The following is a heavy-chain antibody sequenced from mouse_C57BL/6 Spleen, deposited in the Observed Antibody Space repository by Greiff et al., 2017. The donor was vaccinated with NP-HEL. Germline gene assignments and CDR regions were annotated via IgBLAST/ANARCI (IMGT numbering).Heavy chain of an antibody. CDR2: INYDGSST. CDR3: ARDLVDYVYWYFDV. J-gene: IGHJ1*03. CDR1: GFTFSDYY. Sequence: EVKLMESEGGLVQPGSSMKLSCTASGFTFSDYYMAWVRQVPEKGLEWVANINYDGSSTYYLDSLKSRFIISRDNAKNILYLQMSSLKSEDTATYYCARDLVDYVYWYFDVWGTWTTVTVSS. V-gene: IGHV5-16*01. D-gene: IGHD2-4*01.